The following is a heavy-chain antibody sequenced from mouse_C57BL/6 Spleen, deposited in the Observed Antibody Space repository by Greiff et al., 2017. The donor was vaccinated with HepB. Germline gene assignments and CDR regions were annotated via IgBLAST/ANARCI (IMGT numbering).Heavy chain of an antibody. CDR2: IRNKANGYTT. D-gene: IGHD1-1*01. Sequence: DVQLVESGGGLVQPGGSLSLSCAASGFTFTDYYMSWVRQPPGKALEWLGFIRNKANGYTTEYSASVKGRFTISRDNSQSILYLQMNALRAEDSATYYCARLDYGISPLDYWGQGTTLTVSS. CDR3: ARLDYGISPLDY. CDR1: GFTFTDYY. J-gene: IGHJ2*01. V-gene: IGHV7-3*01.